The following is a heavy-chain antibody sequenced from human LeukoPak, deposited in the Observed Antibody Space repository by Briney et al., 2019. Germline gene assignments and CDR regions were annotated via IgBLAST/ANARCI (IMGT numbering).Heavy chain of an antibody. J-gene: IGHJ4*02. D-gene: IGHD2-15*01. V-gene: IGHV1-2*02. Sequence: ASVKVSCKASGYTFTGYYMNWVRQAPGQGLEWMGWINPNSGGTNFARKFQGRVTMTRDTSISTAYMELSSLRSDDTAVYYCLRDLRYCSGGSCYYVDYWGQGTLVTVSS. CDR1: GYTFTGYY. CDR3: LRDLRYCSGGSCYYVDY. CDR2: INPNSGGT.